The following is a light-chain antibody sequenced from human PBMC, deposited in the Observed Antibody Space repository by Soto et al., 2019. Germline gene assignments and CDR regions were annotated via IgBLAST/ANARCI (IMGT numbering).Light chain of an antibody. V-gene: IGLV3-25*03. J-gene: IGLJ1*01. CDR1: ALPKQY. Sequence: SYELTQPPSVSVSPGQTARITCSGDALPKQYAYWYQQKPGQAPVLVIYKDSERPSGIPERFSGSSSGTTVTLTISGVQAEDEADYYCQSADSSGTYRVFGTGTKLTDL. CDR2: KDS. CDR3: QSADSSGTYRV.